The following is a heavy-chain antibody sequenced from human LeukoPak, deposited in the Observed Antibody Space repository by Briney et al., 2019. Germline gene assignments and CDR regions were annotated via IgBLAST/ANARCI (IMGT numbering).Heavy chain of an antibody. D-gene: IGHD1-14*01. CDR3: YTSAGY. CDR2: INTDGSST. J-gene: IGHJ4*02. CDR1: GFTFGNNW. V-gene: IGHV3-74*01. Sequence: GGSLRLSCVASGFTFGNNWMHWVRQAPGKGLVWVSRINTDGSSTTYADSVKGRFTISRDNAKNTLYLQMDSLRAEDTAVYYCYTSAGYWGQGTLVTVSS.